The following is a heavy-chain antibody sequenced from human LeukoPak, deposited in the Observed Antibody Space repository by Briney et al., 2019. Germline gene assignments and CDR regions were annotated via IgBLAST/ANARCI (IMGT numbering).Heavy chain of an antibody. CDR1: GFTFTNYA. J-gene: IGHJ4*02. Sequence: PGGSLRLSCAASGFTFTNYAMSWVRQAPGKGLEWVATMSVSGSSTYYADSVKGRFTVSRDNAKNSLYLQMNSLRAEDTAVYYCARDCPYGVECWRVAAFDYWGQGTLVTVSS. V-gene: IGHV3-23*01. D-gene: IGHD4-17*01. CDR3: ARDCPYGVECWRVAAFDY. CDR2: MSVSGSST.